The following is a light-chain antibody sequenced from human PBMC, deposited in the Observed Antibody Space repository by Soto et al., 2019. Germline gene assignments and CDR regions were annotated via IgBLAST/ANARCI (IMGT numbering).Light chain of an antibody. V-gene: IGKV3-20*01. CDR2: GES. J-gene: IGKJ5*01. CDR1: QSVSSSY. CDR3: QQYGSSPIT. Sequence: EIVLTQSPGTLSLSPGEIATLSCRASQSVSSSYLAWYQQKTGQAPRILIYGESSRATGIPDRLSGSGSGTDLTLTISRLEPEDFAVYYCQQYGSSPITCGQGTRLEIK.